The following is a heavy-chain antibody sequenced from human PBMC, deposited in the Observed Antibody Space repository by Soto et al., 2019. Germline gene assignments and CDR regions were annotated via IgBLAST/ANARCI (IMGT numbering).Heavy chain of an antibody. CDR2: IWHDGSKK. CDR3: ARDSISWGSYYCYGMDV. V-gene: IGHV3-33*01. J-gene: IGHJ6*02. Sequence: QVQLVESGGGVVQPGRSLRLSCAASGFTFRSYGMHWVRQAPGKGLEWVAVIWHDGSKKYYADSVKGRFTISRDNSKNALYLHMNSLRAEDTAVYYCARDSISWGSYYCYGMDVWGQGTTVTVSS. CDR1: GFTFRSYG. D-gene: IGHD7-27*01.